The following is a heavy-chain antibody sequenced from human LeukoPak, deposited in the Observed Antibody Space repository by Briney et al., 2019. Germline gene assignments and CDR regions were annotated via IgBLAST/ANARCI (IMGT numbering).Heavy chain of an antibody. V-gene: IGHV3-23*01. CDR2: ISGSGDNI. J-gene: IGHJ4*02. CDR3: AKSDCSYISCYVLDY. Sequence: GGSLRLSCAASGFTFSSYAMSWVRQAPGKGLEWVSAISGSGDNIYYADSVKGRFTISRDSSKKTLYLQMNILRAEDPAVYYCAKSDCSYISCYVLDYWGQGTQVTVSS. D-gene: IGHD2-2*01. CDR1: GFTFSSYA.